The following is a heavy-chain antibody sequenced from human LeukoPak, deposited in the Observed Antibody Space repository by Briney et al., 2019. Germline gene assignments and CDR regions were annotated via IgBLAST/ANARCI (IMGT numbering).Heavy chain of an antibody. CDR1: GYSFTSYW. CDR3: TRLHYYEHYYFDF. J-gene: IGHJ4*02. CDR2: IYIGDSDT. V-gene: IGHV5-51*01. D-gene: IGHD3-22*01. Sequence: GESLKISCKGSGYSFTSYWIGWVRQIPGKGLEWMGIIYIGDSDTRYRPSFQGPVTNSADKSIGTAYLQWSSLKASDTARCYCTRLHYYEHYYFDFWGQGTLVTVSS.